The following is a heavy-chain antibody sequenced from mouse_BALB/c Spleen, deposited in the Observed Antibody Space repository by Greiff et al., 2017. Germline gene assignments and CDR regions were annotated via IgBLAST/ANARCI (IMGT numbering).Heavy chain of an antibody. CDR2: INPYNDGT. CDR3: ARYGNYGKFAY. V-gene: IGHV1-14*01. D-gene: IGHD2-1*01. CDR1: GFTFTSYV. J-gene: IGHJ3*01. Sequence: EVQLQQSGPELVKPGASVKMSCTASGFTFTSYVMHWVKQKPGQGLEWIGYINPYNDGTKYNEKFKGKATLTSDKSSSTAYMELSSLTSEDSAVYYCARYGNYGKFAYWGQGTLVTVSA.